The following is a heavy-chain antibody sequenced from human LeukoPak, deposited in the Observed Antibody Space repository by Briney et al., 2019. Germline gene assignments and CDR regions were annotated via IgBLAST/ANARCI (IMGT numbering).Heavy chain of an antibody. CDR3: AREADCTNGVCYADFDY. CDR1: GFTFDDYG. D-gene: IGHD2-8*01. CDR2: INWNGGST. Sequence: GGSLRLSCAASGFTFDDYGMTWVRQAPGKGLEWVSGINWNGGSTGYVDSVKGRFTISRDNAKNSLYLQMNSLRAEDTALYYCAREADCTNGVCYADFDYWGQGTLVTVSS. V-gene: IGHV3-20*04. J-gene: IGHJ4*02.